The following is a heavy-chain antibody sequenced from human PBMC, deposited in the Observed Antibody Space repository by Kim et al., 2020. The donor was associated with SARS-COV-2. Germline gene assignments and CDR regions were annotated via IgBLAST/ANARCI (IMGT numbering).Heavy chain of an antibody. J-gene: IGHJ6*02. CDR3: ARDRIAVAVSLCMDV. D-gene: IGHD6-19*01. Sequence: DSVKGRFTISRDNSKNTLYLQMNSLRAEDTAVYYCARDRIAVAVSLCMDVWGQGTTVTVSS. V-gene: IGHV3-30*01.